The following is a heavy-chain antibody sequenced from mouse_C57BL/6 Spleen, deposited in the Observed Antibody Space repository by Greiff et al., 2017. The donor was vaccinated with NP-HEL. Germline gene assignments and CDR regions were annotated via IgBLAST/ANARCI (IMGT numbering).Heavy chain of an antibody. V-gene: IGHV6-6*01. CDR2: IRNKANNHAT. CDR1: GFTFSDAW. D-gene: IGHD2-3*01. Sequence: EVKLVESGGGLVQPGGSMKLSCAASGFTFSDAWMDWVRQSPEKGLEWVAEIRNKANNHATYYAESVKGRFTISRDDSKSSVYLQMNSLRAEDTGIYYCTRRYDIYYAMDYWGQGTSVTVSS. J-gene: IGHJ4*01. CDR3: TRRYDIYYAMDY.